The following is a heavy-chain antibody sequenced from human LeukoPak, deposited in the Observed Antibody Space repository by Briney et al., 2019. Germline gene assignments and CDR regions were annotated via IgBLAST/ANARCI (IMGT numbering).Heavy chain of an antibody. V-gene: IGHV4-59*01. CDR1: GGSITSFY. Sequence: SETLSLTCTVSGGSITSFYWSWIRQPPGKGLEWIGYIYYSGSTNYNPSLRSRVTISVDTSKNQFSLNLSSVTAADTAVYYCARRGRAQGPLSLWGQGTMVTVSS. D-gene: IGHD2-15*01. CDR3: ARRGRAQGPLSL. J-gene: IGHJ3*01. CDR2: IYYSGST.